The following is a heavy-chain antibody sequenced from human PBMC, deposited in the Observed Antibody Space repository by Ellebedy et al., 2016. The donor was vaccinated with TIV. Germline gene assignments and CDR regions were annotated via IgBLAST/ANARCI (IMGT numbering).Heavy chain of an antibody. Sequence: GESLKFSXAASGFTFSSYGMHWVRQAPGKGLEWVAVIWYDGSNKYYADSVKGRFTISRDNSKNTLYLQMNSLRAEDTAVYYCARARLDWNWFDPWGQGTLVTVSS. V-gene: IGHV3-33*01. D-gene: IGHD3-9*01. CDR3: ARARLDWNWFDP. CDR2: IWYDGSNK. CDR1: GFTFSSYG. J-gene: IGHJ5*02.